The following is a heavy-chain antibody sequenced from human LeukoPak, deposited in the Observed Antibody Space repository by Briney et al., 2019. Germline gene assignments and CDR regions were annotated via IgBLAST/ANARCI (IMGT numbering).Heavy chain of an antibody. CDR2: ISGSGGST. V-gene: IGHV3-23*01. CDR1: GFTFSSYA. CDR3: AKISAVNYDILTGYPRQENTFDY. Sequence: PGGSLRLSCAASGFTFSSYAMSWVRQAPGKGLEWVSAISGSGGSTYYADSVKGPFTISRDNSKNTLYLPMNSLRAEDTAVYYCAKISAVNYDILTGYPRQENTFDYWGQGTLVTVSS. J-gene: IGHJ4*02. D-gene: IGHD3-9*01.